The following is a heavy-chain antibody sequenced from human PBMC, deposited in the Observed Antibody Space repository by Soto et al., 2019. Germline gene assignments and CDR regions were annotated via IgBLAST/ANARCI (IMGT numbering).Heavy chain of an antibody. D-gene: IGHD2-15*01. CDR2: ISAYNGNT. J-gene: IGHJ3*02. CDR3: ARAYCSGGSCYAFDI. Sequence: ASVNVSCKASGYTFTSYGISWVRQAPGQGLEWMGWISAYNGNTNYAQKLQGRVTMTTDTSTSTAYMELRSLRSDDTAVYYCARAYCSGGSCYAFDIWGQGTMVTVSS. V-gene: IGHV1-18*01. CDR1: GYTFTSYG.